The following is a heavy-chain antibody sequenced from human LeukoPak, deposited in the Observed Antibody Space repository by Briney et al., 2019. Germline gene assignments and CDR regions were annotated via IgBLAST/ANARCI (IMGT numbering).Heavy chain of an antibody. V-gene: IGHV3-7*03. CDR1: GFPFSNSW. J-gene: IGHJ6*04. CDR2: IKKDGSGI. D-gene: IGHD1/OR15-1a*01. Sequence: GGSLRLSCAVSGFPFSNSWMYWVRQAPGKGLEGVANIKKDGSGISYVDSAKGRFIISRDNARNSLYLQMNSLRVEDTAVYFCAGGNSMDVWGKGTAVTVSS. CDR3: AGGNSMDV.